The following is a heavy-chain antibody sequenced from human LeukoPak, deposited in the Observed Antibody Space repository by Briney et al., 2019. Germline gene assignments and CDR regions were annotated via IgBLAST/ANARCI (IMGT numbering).Heavy chain of an antibody. V-gene: IGHV4-34*01. CDR3: ASSPVTHSSSWSDAFDI. CDR2: INHSGST. Sequence: SETLSLTCAVYGGSFSGYYWNWIRQPPGKGLEWIGEINHSGSTNYNPSLKSRVTISVDTSKNQFSLKLSSVTAADTAVYYCASSPVTHSSSWSDAFDIWGQGTMVTVSS. D-gene: IGHD6-13*01. J-gene: IGHJ3*02. CDR1: GGSFSGYY.